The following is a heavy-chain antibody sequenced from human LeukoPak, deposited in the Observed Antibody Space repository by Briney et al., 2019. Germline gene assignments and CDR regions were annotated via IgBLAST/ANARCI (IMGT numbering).Heavy chain of an antibody. D-gene: IGHD6-19*01. CDR3: AKRYSSGWDTYVY. Sequence: GGSLRLSCAASGFTFSSYAMSWVRQAPGKGLEWVSAISGSGGSTYYADSVKGRFTISRDNSKNTLYLQMNSLRAEDTAVYYCAKRYSSGWDTYVYWRQDTLVSVSS. J-gene: IGHJ1*01. CDR1: GFTFSSYA. CDR2: ISGSGGST. V-gene: IGHV3-23*01.